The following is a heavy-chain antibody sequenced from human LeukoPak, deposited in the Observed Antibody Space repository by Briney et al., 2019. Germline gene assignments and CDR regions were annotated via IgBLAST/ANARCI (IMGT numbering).Heavy chain of an antibody. CDR1: GFTFSSYW. J-gene: IGHJ5*02. CDR3: ARDPRGYNWFDP. D-gene: IGHD5-12*01. Sequence: PGGSLRLSCAASGFTFSSYWMHWVRQAPGKGLVWVSRINSDGSSTSYADSVKGRFTISRDSAKNTLYLQMNSLRAEDTAVYYCARDPRGYNWFDPWGQGTLVTVSS. V-gene: IGHV3-74*01. CDR2: INSDGSST.